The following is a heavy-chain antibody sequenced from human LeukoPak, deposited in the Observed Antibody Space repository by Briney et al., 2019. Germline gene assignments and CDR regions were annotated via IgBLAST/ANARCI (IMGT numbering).Heavy chain of an antibody. J-gene: IGHJ5*02. V-gene: IGHV5-51*01. CDR2: IFPDDSDT. Sequence: HGESLKISCKGFGYSFTTYWIAWVRQVPGKGLEWMGIIFPDDSDTRYSPSFQGQVTISVDKSISTAYLQWSSLRASDTAMYYCARQLVARETNASGKYYKVGLDPWGQGTQVTFSS. CDR3: ARQLVARETNASGKYYKVGLDP. CDR1: GYSFTTYW. D-gene: IGHD3-10*01.